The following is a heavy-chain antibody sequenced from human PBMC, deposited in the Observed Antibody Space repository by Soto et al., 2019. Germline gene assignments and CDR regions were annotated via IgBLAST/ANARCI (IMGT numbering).Heavy chain of an antibody. V-gene: IGHV1-18*01. CDR2: ISTYNGNT. CDR3: ARGTAKYTYGYLNY. D-gene: IGHD5-18*01. CDR1: GYTFTSYG. J-gene: IGHJ4*02. Sequence: QVQLVQSGAEVKKPGASVKVSCKTSGYTFTSYGISWVRQAPGQGLEWMGWISTYNGNTNYAQNLQGRVTMTTDTSTSTAYMVLWSLRSDDTAVYYCARGTAKYTYGYLNYWGQGTLVTVSS.